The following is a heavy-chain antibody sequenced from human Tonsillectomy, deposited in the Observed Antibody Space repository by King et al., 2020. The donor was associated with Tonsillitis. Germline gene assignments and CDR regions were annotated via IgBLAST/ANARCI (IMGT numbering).Heavy chain of an antibody. V-gene: IGHV4-34*01. CDR3: ARGRVFCSSTSCYFDT. CDR1: GGSFSDNY. D-gene: IGHD2-2*01. J-gene: IGHJ4*02. CDR2: INHSGST. Sequence: VQLQQWGAGLLKPSETLSLTCAVYGGSFSDNYWNWIRQPPGKGLEWIGEINHSGSTNYNPSLTSRVNISADTSKNQFSLKLSSVTAADTAVYYCARGRVFCSSTSCYFDTWGQGTLVTVSS.